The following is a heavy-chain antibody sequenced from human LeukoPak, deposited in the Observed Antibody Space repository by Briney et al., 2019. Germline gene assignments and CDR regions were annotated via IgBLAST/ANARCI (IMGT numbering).Heavy chain of an antibody. CDR3: AKSDWFDP. V-gene: IGHV3-74*01. Sequence: PGGSLRLSCATSGFTFRNYWMSWLRHAPGKGLVWVARIKNDGSSASYAESVKGRFTISRDNARSTLFLQMNSLGVDDTAVYYCAKSDWFDPWGRGILATVSS. CDR1: GFTFRNYW. J-gene: IGHJ5*01. CDR2: IKNDGSSA.